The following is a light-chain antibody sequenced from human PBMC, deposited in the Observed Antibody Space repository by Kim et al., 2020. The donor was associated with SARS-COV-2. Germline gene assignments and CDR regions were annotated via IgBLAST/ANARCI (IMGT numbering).Light chain of an antibody. CDR3: SSYTTSFTLV. J-gene: IGLJ3*02. Sequence: QSALTQPASVSGSPGQSITISCTGTNSDVGAYNYVSWYQQHPGKAPKFILFDVTDRPSGVSNRFSGSKSGTTASLTISNLQAEDEADYYCSSYTTSFTLVFGGGTQLTVL. CDR2: DVT. CDR1: NSDVGAYNY. V-gene: IGLV2-14*03.